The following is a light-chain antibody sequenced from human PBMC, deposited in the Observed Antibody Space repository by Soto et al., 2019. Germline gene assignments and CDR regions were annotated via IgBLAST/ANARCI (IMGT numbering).Light chain of an antibody. Sequence: QSALTQPRSVSGSPGQSVTISCTGTSSDVGTYNYVSWYQQHPGKAPKLMIYDVNKRPSGVPDRFSGSKSGNTASLTISGLQAEDEADDYCCSYAGSYTWVFGGGTKLT. CDR1: SSDVGTYNY. CDR3: CSYAGSYTWV. J-gene: IGLJ3*02. V-gene: IGLV2-11*01. CDR2: DVN.